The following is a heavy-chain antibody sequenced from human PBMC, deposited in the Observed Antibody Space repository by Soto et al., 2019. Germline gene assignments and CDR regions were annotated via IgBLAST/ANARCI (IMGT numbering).Heavy chain of an antibody. J-gene: IGHJ4*02. Sequence: PGGSLRLSCAASGFTVSSNYMSWVRQAPGKGLEWVSVIYSGGSTYYADSVKGRFTISRDNSKNTLYLQMNSLRAEDTAVYYCAREERYYYDSSGYYDYWGQGTLVTVSS. V-gene: IGHV3-53*01. CDR2: IYSGGST. D-gene: IGHD3-22*01. CDR3: AREERYYYDSSGYYDY. CDR1: GFTVSSNY.